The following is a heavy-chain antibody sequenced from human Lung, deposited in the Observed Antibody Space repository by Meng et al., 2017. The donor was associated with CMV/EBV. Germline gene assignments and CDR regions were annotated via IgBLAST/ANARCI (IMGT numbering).Heavy chain of an antibody. CDR2: ISSSSTYI. J-gene: IGHJ4*02. Sequence: GGSLRLSCAASGFTFSGYCMNWVRQAPGKGLEWVSSISSSSTYIYYADSVKGRFTISRDNAKNSLYLEMNSLRAEDTAVYYCVRDLPPYYDFWSGYLDFWGQGTLVXVSS. D-gene: IGHD3-3*01. V-gene: IGHV3-21*01. CDR1: GFTFSGYC. CDR3: VRDLPPYYDFWSGYLDF.